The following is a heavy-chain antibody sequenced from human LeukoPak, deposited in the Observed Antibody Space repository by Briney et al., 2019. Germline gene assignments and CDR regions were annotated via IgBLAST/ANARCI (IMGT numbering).Heavy chain of an antibody. Sequence: PSETLSLTCAVYVGSFSGYYWSWIRQPPGKGLEWIGEINHSGSTNYNPSLKSRVTISVDTSKNQFSLKLSSVTAADTAVYYCARVRELWFGELDSRPNWFDPWGQGTLVTVSS. V-gene: IGHV4-34*01. CDR3: ARVRELWFGELDSRPNWFDP. CDR2: INHSGST. D-gene: IGHD3-10*01. J-gene: IGHJ5*02. CDR1: VGSFSGYY.